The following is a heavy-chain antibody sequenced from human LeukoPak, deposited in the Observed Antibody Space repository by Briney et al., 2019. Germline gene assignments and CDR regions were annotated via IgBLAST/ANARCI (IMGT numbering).Heavy chain of an antibody. D-gene: IGHD4-17*01. CDR1: GYTFTGYY. Sequence: GASVKVSCKASGYTFTGYYMHWVRQAPGQGLEWMGWINPKSGGTNYAQKFQGRVSMTRDTSISTAYMELSRLISDDTAVYYCARSPLHMGDYTDYWGQGTLVTVSS. V-gene: IGHV1-2*02. CDR2: INPKSGGT. CDR3: ARSPLHMGDYTDY. J-gene: IGHJ4*02.